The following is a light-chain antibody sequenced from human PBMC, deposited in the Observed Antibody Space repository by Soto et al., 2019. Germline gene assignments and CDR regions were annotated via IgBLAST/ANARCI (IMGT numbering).Light chain of an antibody. CDR3: SSYTSSTSLYV. J-gene: IGLJ1*01. CDR1: SSDVGGYNY. CDR2: DVS. V-gene: IGLV2-14*01. Sequence: QSDLTQPASGSGSPGQSITISCAGTSSDVGGYNYVSWYQQHPGKAPKLMIYDVSNRPSGVSNRFTGSKSGNTASLTISGLQAEDEADYYCSSYTSSTSLYVFGTGTKVTVL.